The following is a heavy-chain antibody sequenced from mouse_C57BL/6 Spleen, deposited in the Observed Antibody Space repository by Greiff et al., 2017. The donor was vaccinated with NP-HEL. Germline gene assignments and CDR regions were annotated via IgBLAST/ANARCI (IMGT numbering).Heavy chain of an antibody. CDR1: GYTFTEYT. J-gene: IGHJ1*03. Sequence: QVQLQQSGAELVKPGASVKLSCKASGYTFTEYTIHWVKQRSGQGLEWIGWFYPGSGSIKYNEKFKDKATLTADKSSSTVYMELSRLTSEDSAVYFCARHEDKGYYSKGGYFDVWGTGTTVTVSS. V-gene: IGHV1-62-2*01. CDR3: ARHEDKGYYSKGGYFDV. CDR2: FYPGSGSI. D-gene: IGHD2-5*01.